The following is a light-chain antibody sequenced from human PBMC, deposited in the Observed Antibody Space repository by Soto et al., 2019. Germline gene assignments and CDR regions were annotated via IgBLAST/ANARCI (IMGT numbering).Light chain of an antibody. CDR2: WAS. CDR1: QSVLYSSNNKNY. J-gene: IGKJ3*01. Sequence: DIVMTQSPDSLAVSLGERATINCKSSQSVLYSSNNKNYLAWYQQKPGQPPKLLIYWASTRESGVPDRFSGGGSGKDFTLTISSLQAEDVAVYYCQKYYSTPFTFGPGTKVDIK. CDR3: QKYYSTPFT. V-gene: IGKV4-1*01.